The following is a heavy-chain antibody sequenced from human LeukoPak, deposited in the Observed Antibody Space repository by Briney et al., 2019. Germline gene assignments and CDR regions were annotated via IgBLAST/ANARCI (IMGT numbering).Heavy chain of an antibody. CDR1: GINFSNAW. V-gene: IGHV3-15*01. D-gene: IGHD3-3*01. CDR2: IKSKKDGEIT. J-gene: IGHJ4*02. Sequence: GGSLRLSCAASGINFSNAWLTWVRQAPGKGLEWVGRIKSKKDGEITDYAAPVKGRFTISRDDSKDTSYLQMNSLKIEDTAVYYCSTGGGVLRFLGGQGTLVTVSS. CDR3: STGGGVLRFL.